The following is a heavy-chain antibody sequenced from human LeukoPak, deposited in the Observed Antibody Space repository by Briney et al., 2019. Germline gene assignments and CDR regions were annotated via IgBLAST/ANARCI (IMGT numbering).Heavy chain of an antibody. V-gene: IGHV4-4*07. Sequence: SETLSLTCPVSGVSISNFYLIWIRQPAGKGLEWIGRIYSGGITIYNPSLTSRVTMSVDTSKNQFSLKLSSVTAADTAVYYCARDRGSDGSDQLDPWGQGTLVTVSS. CDR3: ARDRGSDGSDQLDP. CDR2: IYSGGIT. J-gene: IGHJ5*02. D-gene: IGHD3-10*01. CDR1: GVSISNFY.